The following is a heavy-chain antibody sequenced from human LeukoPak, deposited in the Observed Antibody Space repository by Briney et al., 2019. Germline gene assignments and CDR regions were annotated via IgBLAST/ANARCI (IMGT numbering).Heavy chain of an antibody. J-gene: IGHJ4*02. CDR3: ARARRGYYGSGRTFDY. Sequence: SETLSLTCAVYGGSFSGYYWSWIRQPPGKGLEWIGEINHSGSTNYSPSLKSRVTISVDTSKNQFSLKLSSVTAADTAVYYCARARRGYYGSGRTFDYWGQGTLVTVSS. CDR1: GGSFSGYY. V-gene: IGHV4-34*01. D-gene: IGHD3-10*01. CDR2: INHSGST.